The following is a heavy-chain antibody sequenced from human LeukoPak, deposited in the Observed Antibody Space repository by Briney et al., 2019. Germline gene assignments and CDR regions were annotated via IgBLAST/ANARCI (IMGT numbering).Heavy chain of an antibody. J-gene: IGHJ4*02. Sequence: PSETLSLTCTVSGGSISSYYWSWIRQPPGKGLEWIGYIYYSGSTNYNPSLKSRVTISVDTSKNQFSLKLSSVTAADTAVYYCARAEDYSNYSGWGQGTLVTVPS. CDR3: ARAEDYSNYSG. CDR2: IYYSGST. V-gene: IGHV4-59*01. D-gene: IGHD4-11*01. CDR1: GGSISSYY.